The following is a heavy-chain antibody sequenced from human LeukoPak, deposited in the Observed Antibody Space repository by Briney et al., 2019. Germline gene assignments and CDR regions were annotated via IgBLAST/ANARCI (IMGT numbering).Heavy chain of an antibody. CDR3: ARDNPGHYDSSGFDY. J-gene: IGHJ4*02. V-gene: IGHV4-59*01. CDR2: IYYSGST. D-gene: IGHD3-22*01. CDR1: GGSISSYY. Sequence: PSETLSLTCTVSGGSISSYYWSWIRQPPGKGLEWIGYIYYSGSTNYNPSLKSRVTISVDTSKNQFSLKLSSVTAADTAVYYCARDNPGHYDSSGFDYWGQGTLVTVSS.